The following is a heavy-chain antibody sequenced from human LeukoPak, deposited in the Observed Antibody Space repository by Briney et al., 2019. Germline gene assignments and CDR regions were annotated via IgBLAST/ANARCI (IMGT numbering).Heavy chain of an antibody. Sequence: ASVKVSCKASGYTFTSYYMHWVRHAPGQGLEWMGIINPSGGSTSYAQKFQGRVTMTRDMSTSTVYMELSSLRAEDTAVYYCARGTAAAKIDYWGQGTLVTVSS. D-gene: IGHD6-13*01. V-gene: IGHV1-46*01. J-gene: IGHJ4*02. CDR3: ARGTAAAKIDY. CDR2: INPSGGST. CDR1: GYTFTSYY.